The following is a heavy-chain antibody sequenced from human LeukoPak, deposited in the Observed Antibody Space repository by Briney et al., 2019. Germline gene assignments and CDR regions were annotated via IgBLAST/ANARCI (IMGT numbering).Heavy chain of an antibody. V-gene: IGHV4-59*12. CDR3: ASHIAVAGPTNWFDP. Sequence: SETLSLTCTVSGGSISSYYWSWIRQPPGKGLEWIGYIYYSGNTNYNPSLKSRVTISVDTSKNQFSLKLSSVTAADTAVYYCASHIAVAGPTNWFDPWGQGTLVTVSS. CDR2: IYYSGNT. J-gene: IGHJ5*02. CDR1: GGSISSYY. D-gene: IGHD6-19*01.